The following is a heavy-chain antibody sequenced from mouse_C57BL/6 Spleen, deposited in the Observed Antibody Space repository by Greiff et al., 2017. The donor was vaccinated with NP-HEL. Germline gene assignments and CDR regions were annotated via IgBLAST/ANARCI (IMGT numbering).Heavy chain of an antibody. Sequence: VQLQESGPGLVQPSQSLSITCTVSGFSLTSYGVHWVRQSPGKGLEWLGVIWRGGSTDYNAAFMSRLSITKDNSKSQVFFKMNSLQADDTAIYYCAKKIYYDYSYAMDYWGQGTSVTVSS. V-gene: IGHV2-5*01. CDR1: GFSLTSYG. D-gene: IGHD2-4*01. CDR2: IWRGGST. J-gene: IGHJ4*01. CDR3: AKKIYYDYSYAMDY.